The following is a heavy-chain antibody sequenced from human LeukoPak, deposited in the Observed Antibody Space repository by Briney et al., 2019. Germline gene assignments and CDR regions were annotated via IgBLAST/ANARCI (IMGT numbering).Heavy chain of an antibody. CDR2: ISGDGGST. D-gene: IGHD5-18*01. CDR1: GFTFDDYA. Sequence: GGSLRLSCAASGFTFDDYAMHWVRQAPGKGLEWVSLISGDGGSTYYADSVKGRFTISRDNSKNSLYLQMNSLRTEDAALYYCARGIQLWESGFDYWGQGTLVTVSS. V-gene: IGHV3-43*02. J-gene: IGHJ4*02. CDR3: ARGIQLWESGFDY.